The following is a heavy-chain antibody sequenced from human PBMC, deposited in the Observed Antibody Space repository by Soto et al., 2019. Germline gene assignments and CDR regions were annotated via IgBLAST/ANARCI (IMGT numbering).Heavy chain of an antibody. V-gene: IGHV3-23*01. CDR2: ISGSGVST. J-gene: IGHJ4*02. D-gene: IGHD6-19*01. Sequence: GGSLRLSGAACGFTFSSYSISWVRQAPWKGLEWVSAISGSGVSTYYADSVKGRFTISRDNSKNTLYLQMNSLRAEDTAVYYCAKDFLAVAGIWGAGFLSPEGPKFDYSGQGTLVNVS. CDR3: AKDFLAVAGIWGAGFLSPEGPKFDY. CDR1: GFTFSSYS.